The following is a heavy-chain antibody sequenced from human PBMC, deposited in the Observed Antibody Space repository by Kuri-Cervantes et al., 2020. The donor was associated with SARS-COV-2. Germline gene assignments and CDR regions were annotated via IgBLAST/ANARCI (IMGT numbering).Heavy chain of an antibody. CDR2: ISYDGSNK. CDR3: ASSSPATVTYPFDY. Sequence: GGSLRLSCAASGFTFSSYAMHWVRQAPGKGLEWVAVISYDGSNKYYADSVKGRFTISRDNSKNTLYLRMNSLRAEDTAVYYCASSSPATVTYPFDYWGQGTLVTVSS. V-gene: IGHV3-30*04. CDR1: GFTFSSYA. J-gene: IGHJ4*02. D-gene: IGHD4-17*01.